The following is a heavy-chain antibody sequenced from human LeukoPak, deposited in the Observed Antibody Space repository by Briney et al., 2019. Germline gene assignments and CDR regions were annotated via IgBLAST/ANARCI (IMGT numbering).Heavy chain of an antibody. D-gene: IGHD6-13*01. V-gene: IGHV7-4-1*02. CDR2: INTNTGNP. Sequence: ASVKVSCKASGYTFTNYAINWVRQAPGQGLEWMGWINTNTGNPTYALGFTGRFVFSSDTSVTTAYLQISGLKVDDTAVYYCAREEDWAAATAAFDYWGQGTLVTVSS. CDR3: AREEDWAAATAAFDY. J-gene: IGHJ4*02. CDR1: GYTFTNYA.